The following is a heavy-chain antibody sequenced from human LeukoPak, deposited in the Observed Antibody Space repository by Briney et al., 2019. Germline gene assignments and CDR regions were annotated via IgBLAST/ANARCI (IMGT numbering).Heavy chain of an antibody. J-gene: IGHJ5*02. Sequence: GASVKVSCKASGGTFSSYAISWVRQAPGQGLEWMGGIIPIFGTANYAQKFQGRVTITTDESTSTAYMELSSLRSEDTAVYYCARDTAEVPAAIGSWFDPWGQRTLVTASS. V-gene: IGHV1-69*05. CDR1: GGTFSSYA. D-gene: IGHD2-2*02. CDR2: IIPIFGTA. CDR3: ARDTAEVPAAIGSWFDP.